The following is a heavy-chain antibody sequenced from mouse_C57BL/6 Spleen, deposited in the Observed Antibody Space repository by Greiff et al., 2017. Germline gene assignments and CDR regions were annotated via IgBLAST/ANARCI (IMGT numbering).Heavy chain of an antibody. Sequence: EVQLQQSGPELVKPGASVKISCKASGYTFTDYYMNWVKQSPGKGLEWIGDINPNNGGTSYNQKFKGKATVTVDKSSSTAYMELRSLTSEDSAVYCCARAEQLDFDCWGQGTTLTVSS. J-gene: IGHJ2*01. CDR3: ARAEQLDFDC. CDR2: INPNNGGT. CDR1: GYTFTDYY. V-gene: IGHV1-26*01. D-gene: IGHD3-1*01.